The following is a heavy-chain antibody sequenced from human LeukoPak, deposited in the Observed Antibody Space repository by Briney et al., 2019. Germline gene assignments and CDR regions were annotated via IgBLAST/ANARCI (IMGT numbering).Heavy chain of an antibody. CDR2: ISGSGGST. V-gene: IGHV3-23*01. CDR1: GFRCSSYD. D-gene: IGHD5-12*01. CDR3: AKATILSWFDP. Sequence: PGGYLRLSCAASGFRCSSYDMSWRRQAPGKKIEWVSAISGSGGSTYYADSVKGRFTISRDNSKNTLYLQMNSLRAEDTAVYYCAKATILSWFDPCGQGTLVIVSS. J-gene: IGHJ5*02.